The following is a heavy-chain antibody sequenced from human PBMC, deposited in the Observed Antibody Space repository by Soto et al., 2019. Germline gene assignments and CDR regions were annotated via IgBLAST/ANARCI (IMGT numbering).Heavy chain of an antibody. CDR1: GFTFGTYW. CDR2: INEDGSKN. D-gene: IGHD4-17*01. Sequence: EVQLVESGGGLVQPGGSLRLSCAASGFTFGTYWMSWVRQAPGTGLEWVANINEDGSKNYYVDSVRGRFTISRDNAQKSLYLHMSSLRAEDTAVYYCARSGDVATVTDYWGQGTLVTVSS. J-gene: IGHJ4*02. V-gene: IGHV3-7*01. CDR3: ARSGDVATVTDY.